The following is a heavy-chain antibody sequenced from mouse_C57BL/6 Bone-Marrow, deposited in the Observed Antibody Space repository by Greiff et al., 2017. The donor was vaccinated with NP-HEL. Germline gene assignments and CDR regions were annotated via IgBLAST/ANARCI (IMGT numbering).Heavy chain of an antibody. V-gene: IGHV5-16*01. CDR3: AREGGLRRRTYAMDY. J-gene: IGHJ4*01. CDR1: GFTFSDYY. D-gene: IGHD2-4*01. CDR2: INYDGSST. Sequence: EVNVVESEGGLVQPGSSMKLSCTASGFTFSDYYMAWVRQVPEKGLEWVANINYDGSSTYYLDSLKSRFIISRENAKNILYLQMRSLKSEDTATYYCAREGGLRRRTYAMDYWGQGTSVTVSS.